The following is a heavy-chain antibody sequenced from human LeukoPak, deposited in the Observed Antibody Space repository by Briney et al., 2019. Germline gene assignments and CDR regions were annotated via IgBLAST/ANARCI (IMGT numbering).Heavy chain of an antibody. CDR1: GFTFSSYA. CDR2: ISYDGSNK. D-gene: IGHD3-22*01. Sequence: GGSLRLSCAASGFTFSSYAMHWVRQAPGKGLEWVAVISYDGSNKYYADSVKGRFTISRDNSKNTLYLQMNSLRAEDTAVCYCARSYYHDSNGYFPDYWGQGTLVTVSS. J-gene: IGHJ4*02. CDR3: ARSYYHDSNGYFPDY. V-gene: IGHV3-30*04.